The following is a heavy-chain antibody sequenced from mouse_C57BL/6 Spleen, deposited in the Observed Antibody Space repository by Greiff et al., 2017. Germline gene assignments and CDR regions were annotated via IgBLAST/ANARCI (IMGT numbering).Heavy chain of an antibody. CDR1: GFNIKDDY. J-gene: IGHJ3*01. CDR3: TLRQLRLRWFAY. Sequence: EVQLQQSGAGLVRPGASVKLSCTASGFNIKDDYMHWVKQRPEQGLEWIGWIDPENGDTEYASKFQGKATITADTSSNTAYLQLSSLTSEDTAVYYCTLRQLRLRWFAYWGQGTLVTVSA. V-gene: IGHV14-4*01. CDR2: IDPENGDT. D-gene: IGHD3-2*02.